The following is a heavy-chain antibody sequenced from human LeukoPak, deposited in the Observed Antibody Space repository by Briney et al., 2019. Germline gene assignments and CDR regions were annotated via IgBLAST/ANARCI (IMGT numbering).Heavy chain of an antibody. CDR3: ARTDQYCSSTSCYSDY. Sequence: GASVKVSCKASGYTFTSYGISWVRQAPGQGLEWMGWISAYNGNTNYAQKLQGRVTMTTDTSTSTAYMELRSLRSDDTAVYYCARTDQYCSSTSCYSDYWGQGTLVTVSS. J-gene: IGHJ4*02. V-gene: IGHV1-18*01. CDR1: GYTFTSYG. CDR2: ISAYNGNT. D-gene: IGHD2-2*01.